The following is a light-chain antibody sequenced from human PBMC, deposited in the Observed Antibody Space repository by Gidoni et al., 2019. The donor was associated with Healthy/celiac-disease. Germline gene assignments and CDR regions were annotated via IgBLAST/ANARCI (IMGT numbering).Light chain of an antibody. J-gene: IGLJ2*01. CDR3: QAWDSSISVV. CDR2: QDS. Sequence: SYELTQPPSVSVSPGQTASITCSGDKLGDKYACWYQQKPGQSPVLVIYQDSKRPPGIPERFSGSNSGNTATLTISGTQAMDEADYYCQAWDSSISVVFGGGTKLTVL. CDR1: KLGDKY. V-gene: IGLV3-1*01.